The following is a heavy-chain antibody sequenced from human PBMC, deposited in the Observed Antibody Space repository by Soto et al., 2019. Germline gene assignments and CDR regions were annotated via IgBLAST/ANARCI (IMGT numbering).Heavy chain of an antibody. V-gene: IGHV3-23*01. D-gene: IGHD4-17*01. J-gene: IGHJ3*02. CDR3: AKRLPSTTVTTCAFDI. CDR2: ISGSGGST. CDR1: GFTFSSYA. Sequence: VQLLESGGGLVQPGGSLRLSCAASGFTFSSYAMSWVRQAPGKGLEWVSAISGSGGSTYYADSVKGRFTISRDNSKNTLYLQMNSLRAEDTAVYYCAKRLPSTTVTTCAFDIWGQGTMVTVSS.